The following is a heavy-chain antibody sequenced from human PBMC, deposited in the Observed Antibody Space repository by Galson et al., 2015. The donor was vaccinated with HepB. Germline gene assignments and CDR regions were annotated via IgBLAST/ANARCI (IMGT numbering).Heavy chain of an antibody. J-gene: IGHJ3*02. D-gene: IGHD3-16*02. CDR2: IYWDDDK. CDR3: AHIRLLESYDYLWGRYRSQGAFDI. Sequence: PALVKPTQTLTLTCTFFGFSLSTSGVGVGWTRQPPGKALQWLALIYWDDDKRYSPSLKSRLTITKDTSKNQVVLTMTNMDPVDTATYYCAHIRLLESYDYLWGRYRSQGAFDIWGQGTMVTASS. CDR1: GFSLSTSGVG. V-gene: IGHV2-5*02.